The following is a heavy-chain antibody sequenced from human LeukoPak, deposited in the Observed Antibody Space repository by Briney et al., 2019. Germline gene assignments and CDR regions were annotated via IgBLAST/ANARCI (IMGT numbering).Heavy chain of an antibody. V-gene: IGHV4-59*02. CDR2: IYSSGNT. D-gene: IGHD4-17*01. Sequence: SSETLSLTCTVSGGSVSGYYWSWIRQPPGKGLEWIGYIYSSGNTNYNPSLKSRLTISVDTSKNHFSLKLNSVTAADTAVYYCARHKDSGDYPLDYWSQGILVSVSS. J-gene: IGHJ4*02. CDR1: GGSVSGYY. CDR3: ARHKDSGDYPLDY.